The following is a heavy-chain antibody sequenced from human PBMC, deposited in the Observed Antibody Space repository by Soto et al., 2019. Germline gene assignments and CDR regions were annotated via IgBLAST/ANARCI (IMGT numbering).Heavy chain of an antibody. CDR1: GFSFSTSGVG. J-gene: IGHJ4*01. CDR3: AHILPYYLGDYFDF. V-gene: IGHV2-5*02. D-gene: IGHD3-10*01. Sequence: QITLKESGPTLVKPTQTLTLTCTFSGFSFSTSGVGVGWIRQPPGKALEWLALIYWDDDKRYSPSLTSRLTITKDTSKNQVVLTMTNMDPVDTATYYCAHILPYYLGDYFDFWGHGTLVTVSS. CDR2: IYWDDDK.